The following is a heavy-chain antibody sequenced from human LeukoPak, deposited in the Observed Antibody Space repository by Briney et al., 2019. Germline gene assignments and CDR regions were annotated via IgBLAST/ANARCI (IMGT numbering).Heavy chain of an antibody. D-gene: IGHD6-6*01. CDR2: IIPIFGTA. Sequence: SVKVSCKASGGTFSSYAISWVRQAPGQGLEWMGGIIPIFGTANYAQKFQGRVTITTDESTSTAYMELSSLRSEDTAVYYRASGHIAARPYWFDPWGQGTLVTVSS. CDR3: ASGHIAARPYWFDP. CDR1: GGTFSSYA. V-gene: IGHV1-69*05. J-gene: IGHJ5*02.